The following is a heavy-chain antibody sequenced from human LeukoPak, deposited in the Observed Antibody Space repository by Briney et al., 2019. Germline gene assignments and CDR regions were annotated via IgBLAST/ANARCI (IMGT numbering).Heavy chain of an antibody. CDR3: ARVASAAAFSPSDY. J-gene: IGHJ4*02. V-gene: IGHV3-7*01. D-gene: IGHD6-13*01. CDR2: IKQDGSEK. Sequence: GGSLRLSCAASGSTFSSYWMSWVRQAPGKGLEWVANIKQDGSEKYYVDSVKGRFTISRDNAKNSLYLQMNSLRAEDTAVYYCARVASAAAFSPSDYWGQGTLVTVSS. CDR1: GSTFSSYW.